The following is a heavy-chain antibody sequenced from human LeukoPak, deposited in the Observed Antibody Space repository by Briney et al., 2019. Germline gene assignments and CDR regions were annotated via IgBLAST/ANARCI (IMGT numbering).Heavy chain of an antibody. CDR1: GFTFSSYG. J-gene: IGHJ4*02. CDR2: ISYDGSNK. D-gene: IGHD3-10*01. V-gene: IGHV3-30*18. Sequence: PGGSLRLSFAASGFTFSSYGMHWVRQAPGKGLEWVAVISYDGSNKYYADSVKGRFTISRDNSKNTLYLQMNSLRAEDTAVYYCAKDGSGAALGYWGQGTLVTVSS. CDR3: AKDGSGAALGY.